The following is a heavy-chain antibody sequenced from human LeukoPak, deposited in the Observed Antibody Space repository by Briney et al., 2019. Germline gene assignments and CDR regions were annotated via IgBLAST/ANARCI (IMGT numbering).Heavy chain of an antibody. CDR3: AMDYYDSNGYSRGWDY. CDR2: SSNHGSDA. V-gene: IGHV3-30*04. Sequence: PGKSLRLSCAASGFTFTSLPLHWVRQAPGKGLEWVAVSSNHGSDAYYADSVKGRFTVSSDNSKKTVYPQMDSLRAEDTAVYYCAMDYYDSNGYSRGWDYWGQGTLVTVSS. D-gene: IGHD3-22*01. J-gene: IGHJ4*02. CDR1: GFTFTSLP.